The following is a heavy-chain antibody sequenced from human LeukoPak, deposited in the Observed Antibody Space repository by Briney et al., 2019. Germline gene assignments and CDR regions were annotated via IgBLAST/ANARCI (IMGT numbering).Heavy chain of an antibody. Sequence: QPGGSLRLSCAASGFTFSSYWMSWVRQAPGKGLEWVANIKQDGSEEYYVDSVKGRFTISRDNAKNSLYLQMNSLRAEDTAVYYCARDEYFWSGYYTDYWGQGTLVTVSS. J-gene: IGHJ4*02. CDR2: IKQDGSEE. CDR1: GFTFSSYW. V-gene: IGHV3-7*01. CDR3: ARDEYFWSGYYTDY. D-gene: IGHD3-3*01.